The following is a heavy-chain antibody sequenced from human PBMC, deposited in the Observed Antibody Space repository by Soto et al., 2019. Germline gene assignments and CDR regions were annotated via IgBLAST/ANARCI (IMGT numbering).Heavy chain of an antibody. D-gene: IGHD5-18*01. CDR3: AREHGFSYGLNYFDP. V-gene: IGHV4-59*01. CDR1: GGSINNYY. CDR2: IYDSGST. J-gene: IGHJ5*02. Sequence: SETLSLTCTVSGGSINNYYWSWIRQPPGKGLEWIGYIYDSGSTNYNPSLKSRVTMSVDTSKNQISLNLSSVTAADTAVYYCAREHGFSYGLNYFDPWGQGTLVTVSS.